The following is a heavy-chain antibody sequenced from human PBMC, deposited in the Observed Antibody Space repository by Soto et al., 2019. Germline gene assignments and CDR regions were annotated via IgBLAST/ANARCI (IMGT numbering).Heavy chain of an antibody. V-gene: IGHV3-23*01. Sequence: GGSLILSCASPWFTFANYPISWVRQAPGKGLEWVSAISDSGANTYYAESVKGRFTISRDNSKNTVDLQMNSLRAEDTENYYCVGRAGVDVRKWFDSWGQGT. D-gene: IGHD2-8*01. CDR1: WFTFANYP. CDR3: VGRAGVDVRKWFDS. J-gene: IGHJ5*01. CDR2: ISDSGANT.